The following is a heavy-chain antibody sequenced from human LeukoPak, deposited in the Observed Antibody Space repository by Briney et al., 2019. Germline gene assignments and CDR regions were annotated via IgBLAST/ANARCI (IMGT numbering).Heavy chain of an antibody. D-gene: IGHD2-21*02. Sequence: ASVKVSCKASVYTFTSYGISWVRHAPGQGLEWRGWISAYNGNTNDAQKLQARVTMTTDTSTSTAYMELRRLTSDDTAVYYCARDEQAFCGGDCYPILGYWGQGTPVTVSS. V-gene: IGHV1-18*01. CDR2: ISAYNGNT. J-gene: IGHJ4*02. CDR3: ARDEQAFCGGDCYPILGY. CDR1: VYTFTSYG.